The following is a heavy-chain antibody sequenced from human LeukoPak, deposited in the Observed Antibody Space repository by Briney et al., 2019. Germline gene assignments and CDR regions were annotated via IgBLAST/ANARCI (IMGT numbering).Heavy chain of an antibody. V-gene: IGHV3-53*01. Sequence: GGSLRLSCATSGFTVSSNYMSWVRQAPGKGREWVSVIYSGGSTYYADSVKGRFTISRDNSKNTLYLQMNSLRAEDTAVYYFARGVTVRGVLFDYWGQGTLVTVSS. CDR3: ARGVTVRGVLFDY. CDR1: GFTVSSNY. D-gene: IGHD3-10*01. CDR2: IYSGGST. J-gene: IGHJ4*02.